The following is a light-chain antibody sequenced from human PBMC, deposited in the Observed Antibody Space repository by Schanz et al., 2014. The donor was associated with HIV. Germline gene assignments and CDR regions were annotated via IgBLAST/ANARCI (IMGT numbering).Light chain of an antibody. CDR3: SSHAGRNSFVV. J-gene: IGLJ2*01. CDR1: SSDVGIYNF. CDR2: DVN. V-gene: IGLV2-8*01. Sequence: QSVLTQPPSASGSPGQSVTISCTGTSSDVGIYNFVSWYQQHPDKAPKLIIYDVNNRPSGVSNRFSGSKSGNTASLTISGLQAEDEADYYCSSHAGRNSFVVFGGGTKLTVL.